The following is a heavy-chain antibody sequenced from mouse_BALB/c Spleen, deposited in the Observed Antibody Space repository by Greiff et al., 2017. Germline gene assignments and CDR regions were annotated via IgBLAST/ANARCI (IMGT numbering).Heavy chain of an antibody. CDR3: ARYGDYGFSHWYLDV. Sequence: VQLKQSGAELVKPGASVKLSCTASGFNIKDTYMHWVKQRPEQGLEWIGRIDPANGNTKYDPKFQGKATITADTSSNTAYLQLSSLTSEDTAVYYCARYGDYGFSHWYLDVWGAGTTVTVSS. D-gene: IGHD2-4*01. CDR2: IDPANGNT. J-gene: IGHJ1*01. CDR1: GFNIKDTY. V-gene: IGHV14-3*02.